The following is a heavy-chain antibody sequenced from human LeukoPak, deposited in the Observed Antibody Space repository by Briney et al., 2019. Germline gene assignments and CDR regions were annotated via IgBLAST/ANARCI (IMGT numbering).Heavy chain of an antibody. CDR3: ARDFDYYDSPTTDY. Sequence: GASVKVSCKASGYTFTGYYMHWVRQAPGQGLEWMGRINPNSGGTNYAQKFQGRVTMTRDTSISPAYMELSRLRSDDTAVYYCARDFDYYDSPTTDYWGQGTLVTVSS. V-gene: IGHV1-2*06. D-gene: IGHD3-22*01. CDR1: GYTFTGYY. CDR2: INPNSGGT. J-gene: IGHJ4*02.